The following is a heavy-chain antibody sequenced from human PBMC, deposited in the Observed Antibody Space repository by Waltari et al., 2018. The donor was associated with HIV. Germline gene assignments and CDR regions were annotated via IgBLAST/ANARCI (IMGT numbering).Heavy chain of an antibody. CDR2: IKPEGNTI. CDR1: GFSVSRYW. J-gene: IGHJ4*02. Sequence: EVQLVQSGGGLVQPGGSRRLSCAASGFSVSRYWRHWGRRIPGQGLVGVASIKPEGNTINDADSVRSRFTISRDYAKNTLYLQMNSLRDEDTAMYYCVKDMFGEYDYWGQGTLVTVSS. V-gene: IGHV3-74*01. D-gene: IGHD3-10*02. CDR3: VKDMFGEYDY.